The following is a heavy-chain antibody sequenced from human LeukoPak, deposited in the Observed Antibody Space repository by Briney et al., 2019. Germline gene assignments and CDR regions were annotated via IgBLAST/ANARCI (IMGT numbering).Heavy chain of an antibody. CDR3: VPRKEWSCYMDV. CDR2: IKQDGSEK. V-gene: IGHV3-7*03. D-gene: IGHD3-3*01. CDR1: GFTFSSYW. J-gene: IGHJ6*03. Sequence: PGGSLRLSCAASGFTFSSYWMSWVRQAPGKGLEWVANIKQDGSEKYYVDSVKGRFTISRDNSKNTLYLQMNSLRAEDTAVYYCVPRKEWSCYMDVWGKGTTVTVSS.